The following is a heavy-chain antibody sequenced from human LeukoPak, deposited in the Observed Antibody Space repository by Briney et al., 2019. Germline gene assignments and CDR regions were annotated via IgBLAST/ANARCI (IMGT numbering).Heavy chain of an antibody. CDR1: GYSSTNYG. V-gene: IGHV1-18*03. J-gene: IGHJ6*03. CDR2: IHIYRGNT. CDR3: ARGRGPPNTNRDFYFYYYMDV. D-gene: IGHD3-10*01. Sequence: ASVKVSCKASGYSSTNYGISWVRQAPGQGLEWMGWIHIYRGNTNYAQKFQDRITITRDTSATTAYMELNNLRSEDMARYYCARGRGPPNTNRDFYFYYYMDVWGTGTTVTVSS.